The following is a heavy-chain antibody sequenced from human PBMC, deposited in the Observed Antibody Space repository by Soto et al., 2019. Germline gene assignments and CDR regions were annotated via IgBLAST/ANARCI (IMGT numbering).Heavy chain of an antibody. D-gene: IGHD5-12*01. Sequence: SVKVSCKASGDIFVNYAISWVRQAPGQGLEWLGGISPVIGTTHYAQIFQGRLTITADRSTMTTYMELSGLKSEDTAIYFCARDYSGYDPALNRFDPWGQGTLVTVS. J-gene: IGHJ5*02. CDR2: ISPVIGTT. CDR1: GDIFVNYA. CDR3: ARDYSGYDPALNRFDP. V-gene: IGHV1-69*06.